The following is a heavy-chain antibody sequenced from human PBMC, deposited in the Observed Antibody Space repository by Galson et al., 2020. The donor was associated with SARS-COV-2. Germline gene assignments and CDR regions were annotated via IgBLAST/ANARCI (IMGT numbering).Heavy chain of an antibody. D-gene: IGHD1-1*01. V-gene: IGHV2-5*02. J-gene: IGHJ4*02. CDR3: ANRTARAGTGDFDY. CDR1: GFSLSTSGMG. CDR2: IFWDDDK. Sequence: VSGPTLVKPTQTLTLTCSFSGFSLSTSGMGVGWIRQPPGKALEWLALIFWDDDKRYSPSLKSRLTITKDTSKNQVVLTLTNMDPVDTATYYWANRTARAGTGDFDYWGQGTLVTVSS.